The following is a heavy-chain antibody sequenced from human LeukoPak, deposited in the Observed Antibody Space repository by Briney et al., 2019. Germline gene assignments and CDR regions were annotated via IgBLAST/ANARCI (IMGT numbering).Heavy chain of an antibody. CDR2: ISYDGSNQ. D-gene: IGHD3-9*01. V-gene: IGHV3-30*14. CDR3: ARDRLHYDSLTGYPAD. Sequence: GGSLRLSCAASGFTFSSYAMDWVRQAPGKGLEWVAVISYDGSNQHKADSVRGRFTISRDNSKNTLYLQMNSLRAEDTAVYYCARDRLHYDSLTGYPADWGQGTLVTVSS. CDR1: GFTFSSYA. J-gene: IGHJ4*02.